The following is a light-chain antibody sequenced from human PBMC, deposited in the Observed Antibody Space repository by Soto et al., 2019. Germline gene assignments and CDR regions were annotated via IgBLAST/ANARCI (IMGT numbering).Light chain of an antibody. CDR3: QQFNSFPFT. CDR2: AAS. CDR1: QGISSY. J-gene: IGKJ3*01. V-gene: IGKV1-9*01. Sequence: DIQLTQSPSFLSASVGDRVTITCRASQGISSYLAWYQQNPGKAPKLLIYAASTLQSGVPSRFSGSGSGTEFTLTISSLQPEDFATYYCQQFNSFPFTFGPRTKVDIK.